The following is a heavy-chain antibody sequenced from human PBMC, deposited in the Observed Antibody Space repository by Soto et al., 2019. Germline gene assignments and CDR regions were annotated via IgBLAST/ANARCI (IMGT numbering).Heavy chain of an antibody. V-gene: IGHV3-74*01. CDR2: LNEDGSFT. CDR1: ESTFSSYW. CDR3: ARYLSGRACV. J-gene: IGHJ6*02. Sequence: GGSLRLSCVASESTFSSYWMHWVRQTPGKGLVWVSRLNEDGSFTSYADSVQGRFTIFRGNAKKTLYLQMNSLRAEDTAVYYCARYLSGRACVWGAGTTVTFS. D-gene: IGHD3-10*01.